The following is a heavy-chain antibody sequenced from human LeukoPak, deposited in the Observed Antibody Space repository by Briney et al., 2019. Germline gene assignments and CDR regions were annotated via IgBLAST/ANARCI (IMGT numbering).Heavy chain of an antibody. V-gene: IGHV3-23*01. Sequence: PGGPLRLSCAASGFTFKNYAMNWVRQAPGKGLEWVSDISAADSNTYYADSVKGRFTISRDNSKNTLYLQMNSLRAEDTAVYYCAKVGDNYYYYMDVWGKGTTVFVSS. CDR2: ISAADSNT. CDR3: AKVGDNYYYYMDV. D-gene: IGHD2-21*02. CDR1: GFTFKNYA. J-gene: IGHJ6*03.